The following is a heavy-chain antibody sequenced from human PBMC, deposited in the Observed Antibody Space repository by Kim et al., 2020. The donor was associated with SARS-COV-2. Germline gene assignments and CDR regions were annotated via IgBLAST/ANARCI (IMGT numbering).Heavy chain of an antibody. CDR2: IYYSGST. V-gene: IGHV4-59*01. J-gene: IGHJ4*02. CDR3: ASGGRVVDNFDY. Sequence: SEPLSLTCTVSGASISTYYWSWIRQPPGKGLEWIGYIYYSGSTNYNPSLKSRVTISLDTSKSQFSLKLSSVTAADTAMYYCASGGRVVDNFDYWGQGTLVTVSS. CDR1: GASISTYY. D-gene: IGHD2-15*01.